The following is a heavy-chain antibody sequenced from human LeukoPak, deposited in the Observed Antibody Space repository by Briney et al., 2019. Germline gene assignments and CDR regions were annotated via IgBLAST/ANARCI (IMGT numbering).Heavy chain of an antibody. D-gene: IGHD3-10*01. V-gene: IGHV3-53*04. CDR2: IYSGGST. Sequence: GGSLRLSCAASGFTFSDYYMSWVRQAPGKGLEWVSVIYSGGSTYYADSVKGRFTISRHNSKNTLYLQMNSLRAEDTAVYYCARAGHYYGPYYYYGMDVWGQGTTVTVSS. CDR1: GFTFSDYY. CDR3: ARAGHYYGPYYYYGMDV. J-gene: IGHJ6*02.